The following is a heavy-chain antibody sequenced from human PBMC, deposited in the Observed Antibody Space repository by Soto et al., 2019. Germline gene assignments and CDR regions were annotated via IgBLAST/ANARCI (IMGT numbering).Heavy chain of an antibody. Sequence: EVQLVESGGGLVQPGGSLRLSCAASGFTFSSYWMHWVRQAPGKGLVWVSRINSDGSYTSYADSVKGRFTISRDNAKNTLYLQMHSLRAECTAVYYCARREGFWTGGTCYFDHWGQGTLVTVSS. CDR3: ARREGFWTGGTCYFDH. J-gene: IGHJ4*02. V-gene: IGHV3-74*01. D-gene: IGHD2-8*02. CDR1: GFTFSSYW. CDR2: INSDGSYT.